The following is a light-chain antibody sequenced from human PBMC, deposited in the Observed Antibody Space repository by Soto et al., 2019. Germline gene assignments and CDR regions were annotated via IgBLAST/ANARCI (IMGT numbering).Light chain of an antibody. J-gene: IGKJ1*01. Sequence: IQLTQSPSSLSASVGDRVTITCRASQGINKFLAWYQQRPGKAPKLLIYDASSLESGVPSRFSGSGSGTEFTLTISSLQPDDFATYYCQQYNSYSLTFGQGTKVEIK. CDR3: QQYNSYSLT. CDR1: QGINKF. CDR2: DAS. V-gene: IGKV1-5*01.